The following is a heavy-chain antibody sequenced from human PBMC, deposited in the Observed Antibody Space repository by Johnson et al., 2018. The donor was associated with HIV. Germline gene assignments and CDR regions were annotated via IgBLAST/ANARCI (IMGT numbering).Heavy chain of an antibody. J-gene: IGHJ3*02. CDR2: ISWNGGST. D-gene: IGHD3-22*01. CDR3: ARESRYYDSSGYYIDAFDI. CDR1: GFRFDDPG. V-gene: IGHV3-20*04. Sequence: VQLVESGGGVVRPGGSLRLSCAASGFRFDDPGMSWGSQAPGKGLELVTGISWNGGSTKYTVSVKRRFTVSRDNAKNSLYLQMNSLRAEDTAFYYCARESRYYDSSGYYIDAFDIWGQGTMVTVSS.